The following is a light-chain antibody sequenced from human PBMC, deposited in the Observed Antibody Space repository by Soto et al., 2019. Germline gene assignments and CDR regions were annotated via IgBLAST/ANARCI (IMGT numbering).Light chain of an antibody. CDR1: QSVSSSY. J-gene: IGKJ1*01. CDR3: QQYGSSPRT. CDR2: GAS. Sequence: EVVLTQSPGTLSLSPXERATLSCRASQSVSSSYLAWYQQKPGQAPRLLISGASGRATGIPVRFSSGGSETDFTLTISRREPEDFAVYYCQQYGSSPRTFGQGTKVDI. V-gene: IGKV3-20*01.